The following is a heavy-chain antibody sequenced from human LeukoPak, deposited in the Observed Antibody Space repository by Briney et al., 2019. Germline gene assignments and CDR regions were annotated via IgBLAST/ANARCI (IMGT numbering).Heavy chain of an antibody. Sequence: GGSLRLSCAASGFSFSSYAMSWVRQAPGKGLEWVSSINGGGNTYYADSVKGRFTTSRDNSKNTLYLEMNSLRAEDTALYYCAKRRLAGVAAATDYWGQGTLVTVSS. J-gene: IGHJ4*02. V-gene: IGHV3-23*01. CDR3: AKRRLAGVAAATDY. D-gene: IGHD2-15*01. CDR2: INGGGNT. CDR1: GFSFSSYA.